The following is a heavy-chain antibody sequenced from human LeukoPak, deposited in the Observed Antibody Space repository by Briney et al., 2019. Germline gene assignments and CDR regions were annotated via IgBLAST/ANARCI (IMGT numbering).Heavy chain of an antibody. J-gene: IGHJ3*02. CDR1: GFTFSSYS. CDR2: ISSSSSYI. Sequence: GGSLRLSCAASGFTFSSYSMNWVRQAPGKGLEWASSISSSSSYIYYADSVKGRFTISRDNAKNSLYLQMNSLRAEDTAVYYCARDRYRTYYYDSSGPEGAFDIWGQGTMVTVSS. V-gene: IGHV3-21*01. D-gene: IGHD3-22*01. CDR3: ARDRYRTYYYDSSGPEGAFDI.